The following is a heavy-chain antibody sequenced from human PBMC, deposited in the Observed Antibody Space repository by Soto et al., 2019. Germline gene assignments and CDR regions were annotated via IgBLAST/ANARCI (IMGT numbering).Heavy chain of an antibody. J-gene: IGHJ4*02. CDR1: GFTFSSYA. CDR3: ARDNPVYSGYDLDY. D-gene: IGHD5-12*01. V-gene: IGHV3-30-3*01. Sequence: LRLSCAASGFTFSSYAMHWVRQAPGKGLEWVAVISYDGSNKYYADSVKGRFTISRDNSKNTLYLQMNSLRAEDTAVYYCARDNPVYSGYDLDYWGQGTLVTVSS. CDR2: ISYDGSNK.